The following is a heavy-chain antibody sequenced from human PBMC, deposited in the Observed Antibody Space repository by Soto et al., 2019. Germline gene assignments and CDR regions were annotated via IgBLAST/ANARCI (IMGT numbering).Heavy chain of an antibody. V-gene: IGHV4-39*01. J-gene: IGHJ4*01. D-gene: IGHD1-26*01. Sequence: QLQLQESGPGLVKPSETLSLTCTVSGGSMGSGDDYGGWIRQPPGKGLEWMGSVSYSGSTYYNPSLRSRATISVDTSKNQFSVQLRSVTAADTAVYYCARGREHSAVVSLYYFDYWGHGTLVTVSS. CDR1: GGSMGSGDDY. CDR2: VSYSGST. CDR3: ARGREHSAVVSLYYFDY.